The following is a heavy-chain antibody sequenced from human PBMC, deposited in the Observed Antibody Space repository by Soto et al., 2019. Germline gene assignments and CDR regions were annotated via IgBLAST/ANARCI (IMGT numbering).Heavy chain of an antibody. Sequence: QVQLQESGPGLVKPSETLSLTCTVSGGCVSSGSYYWSWIRQPPGKGLVWIGYIYYSGSTNYNPSLKSRVTISVDTSKDQFSLKLSSVTAADTAVYYCARDYDILTGYTGWFDPWGQGTLVTVSS. J-gene: IGHJ5*02. V-gene: IGHV4-61*01. CDR3: ARDYDILTGYTGWFDP. D-gene: IGHD3-9*01. CDR1: GGCVSSGSYY. CDR2: IYYSGST.